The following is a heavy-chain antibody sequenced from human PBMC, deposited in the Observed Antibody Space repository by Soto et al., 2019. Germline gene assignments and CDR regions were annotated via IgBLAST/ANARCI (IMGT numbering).Heavy chain of an antibody. V-gene: IGHV4-31*03. CDR2: IYYSGST. D-gene: IGHD3-3*01. CDR1: GGSISSGGYY. Sequence: SETLSLTCTVSGGSISSGGYYWSWIRQHPGKGLEWIGYIYYSGSTYYNPSLKSRVTISVDTSKNQFSLKLSSVTAADTAVYYCARRRGVLRFLEWPFDYWGQGTLVTVSS. J-gene: IGHJ4*02. CDR3: ARRRGVLRFLEWPFDY.